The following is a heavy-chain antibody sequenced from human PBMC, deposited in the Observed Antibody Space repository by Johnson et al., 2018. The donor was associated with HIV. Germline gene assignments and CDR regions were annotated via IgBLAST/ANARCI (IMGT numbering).Heavy chain of an antibody. CDR1: GFTFSSYW. J-gene: IGHJ3*02. Sequence: EVQLVESGGGLVQPGGSLRLSCAASGFTFSSYWMHWVRQAPGKGLVWVSRINSDGSSTSYADSVKGRFTISRDNAKNTLSLQMNSLRAEDTAVYYCARGKKQWLDEDAFDIWGQGTMVTVSS. V-gene: IGHV3-74*02. CDR2: INSDGSST. D-gene: IGHD6-19*01. CDR3: ARGKKQWLDEDAFDI.